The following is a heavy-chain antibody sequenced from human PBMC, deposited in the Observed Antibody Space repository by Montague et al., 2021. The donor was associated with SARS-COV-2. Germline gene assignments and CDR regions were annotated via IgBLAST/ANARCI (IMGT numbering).Heavy chain of an antibody. J-gene: IGHJ4*02. Sequence: SETLSLTCTVSGGSIRSSSYYWGWIRQPPGKGLEWIGSIYYSGSTYYNPSLKSRVTISVDTFKNQFSLKLSSVTAADTAVYYCARREDYYGSGSFPNWGQGTLVTVSS. D-gene: IGHD3-10*01. CDR3: ARREDYYGSGSFPN. CDR1: GGSIRSSSYY. V-gene: IGHV4-39*01. CDR2: IYYSGST.